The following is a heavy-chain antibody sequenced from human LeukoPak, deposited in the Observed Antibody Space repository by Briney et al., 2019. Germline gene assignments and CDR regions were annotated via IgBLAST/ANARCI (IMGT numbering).Heavy chain of an antibody. V-gene: IGHV1-69*06. D-gene: IGHD5-18*01. CDR3: ARAEYSYGLLYYYYYMDV. Sequence: WASVKVSCKASGYTFTSYYMHWVRQAPGQGLEWMGGIIPIFGTANYAQKFQGRVTITADKSTSTAYMELSSLRSEDTAVYYCARAEYSYGLLYYYYYMDVWGKGTTVTVSS. CDR2: IIPIFGTA. CDR1: GYTFTSYY. J-gene: IGHJ6*03.